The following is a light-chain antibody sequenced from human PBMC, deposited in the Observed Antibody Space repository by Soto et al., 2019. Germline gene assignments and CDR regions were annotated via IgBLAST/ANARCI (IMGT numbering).Light chain of an antibody. J-gene: IGLJ1*01. CDR3: SSYTSSMTNV. CDR1: RSYVGGYNS. V-gene: IGLV2-14*03. Sequence: ALTQTSPLFWAPGKANPPSRPGKRSYVGGYNSVSWYQHHPGKAPKLILYDVGDRPSGVSYRFSGSKSGNTASLTISGLQAADEADYFCSSYTSSMTNVFGSGTKVTVL. CDR2: DVG.